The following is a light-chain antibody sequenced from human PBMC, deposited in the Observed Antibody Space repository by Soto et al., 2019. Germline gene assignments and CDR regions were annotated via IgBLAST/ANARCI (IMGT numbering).Light chain of an antibody. V-gene: IGKV1-5*03. CDR3: QQYNNWPS. CDR1: ENVNGH. CDR2: EAS. J-gene: IGKJ1*01. Sequence: IQMTQSPNTLSASVGDSVAVTCRASENVNGHLAWYQQKPGKAPKLLIYEASILESGVPSRFSGSGFGTEFTLTINGLLPEDFVTYYCQQYNNWPSFGQGTEV.